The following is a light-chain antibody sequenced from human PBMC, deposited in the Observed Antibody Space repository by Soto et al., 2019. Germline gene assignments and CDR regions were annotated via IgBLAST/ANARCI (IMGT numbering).Light chain of an antibody. V-gene: IGKV3-15*01. CDR1: QSVGSN. CDR3: HQYDSWPET. Sequence: EIVMTQSPVTLSVSPGERATLSCRASQSVGSNLAWYQQRCGQPPRLLVFGASTRATGIPARFSGSGSGTEFTLTISSLQSEDFAVYYCHQYDSWPETFGQGTKVDIK. CDR2: GAS. J-gene: IGKJ1*01.